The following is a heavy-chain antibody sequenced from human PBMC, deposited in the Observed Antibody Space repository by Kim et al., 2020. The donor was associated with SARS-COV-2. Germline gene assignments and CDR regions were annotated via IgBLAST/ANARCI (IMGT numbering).Heavy chain of an antibody. V-gene: IGHV3-11*06. CDR3: ASHGVPGGGGY. J-gene: IGHJ4*02. Sequence: TNYADSVKGRFTISRDNAKNSLYLQMNSLRAEDTAVYYCASHGVPGGGGYWGQGTLVTVSS. D-gene: IGHD2-8*01. CDR2: T.